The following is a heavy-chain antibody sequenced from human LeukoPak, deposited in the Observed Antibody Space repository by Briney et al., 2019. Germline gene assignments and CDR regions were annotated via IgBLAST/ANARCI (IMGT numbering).Heavy chain of an antibody. CDR2: ISAYNGNT. V-gene: IGHV1-18*01. CDR3: ARDGLGGSGVACYMDV. Sequence: GASVKVSCKASGYTFTSYGISWVRQAPGQGLEWMGWISAYNGNTNYAQRLQGRVTMTTDTSTSTAYMELRSLRSDDTAVYYCARDGLGGSGVACYMDVWGKGTTVTVSS. D-gene: IGHD3-10*01. CDR1: GYTFTSYG. J-gene: IGHJ6*03.